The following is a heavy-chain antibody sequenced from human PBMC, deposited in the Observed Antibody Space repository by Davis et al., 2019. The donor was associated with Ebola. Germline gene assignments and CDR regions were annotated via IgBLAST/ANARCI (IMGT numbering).Heavy chain of an antibody. Sequence: ASVKVSCKASGYTFTGYYMHWVRQAPGQGLEWVGWINPNSGGTNYAQKFQGWATMTRDTSISTAYMELSRLRSDDTAVYYCARDDGDYVLDYWGQGTLVTVSS. CDR1: GYTFTGYY. CDR2: INPNSGGT. D-gene: IGHD4-17*01. J-gene: IGHJ4*02. V-gene: IGHV1-2*04. CDR3: ARDDGDYVLDY.